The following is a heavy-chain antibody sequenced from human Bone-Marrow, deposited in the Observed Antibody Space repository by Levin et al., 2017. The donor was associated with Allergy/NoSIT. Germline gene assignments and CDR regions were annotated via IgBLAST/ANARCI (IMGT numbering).Heavy chain of an antibody. Sequence: GGSLRLSCAASGFIFSSYWMHWVRHVPGKGLVWVSHITSDGSGTSYVDSVRGRFTTSRDNAKNTLYLQMNSLRDEDTAVYYCVRGAGGLDHWGQGTLVIVSS. V-gene: IGHV3-74*01. D-gene: IGHD3-10*01. CDR3: VRGAGGLDH. CDR2: ITSDGSGT. CDR1: GFIFSSYW. J-gene: IGHJ4*02.